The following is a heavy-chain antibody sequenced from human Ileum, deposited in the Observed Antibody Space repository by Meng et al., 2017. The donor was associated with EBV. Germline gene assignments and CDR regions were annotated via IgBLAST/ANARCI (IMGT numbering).Heavy chain of an antibody. CDR1: GYSIRTTNW. D-gene: IGHD1-26*01. CDR2: IYYSGTT. Sequence: QLQPHAPGPRRVKPSDTLSLTGAVSGYSIRTTNWWGWIRQPPGKGLEWIGHIYYSGTTYNNPSLKSRVTMSIDPSKNQFSLKLSSVTAVDTAVYYCARNSESGSYIDYWGLGTLVTVSS. CDR3: ARNSESGSYIDY. J-gene: IGHJ4*02. V-gene: IGHV4-28*01.